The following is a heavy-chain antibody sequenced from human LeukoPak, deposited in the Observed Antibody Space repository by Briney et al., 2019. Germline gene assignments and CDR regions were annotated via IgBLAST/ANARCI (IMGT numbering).Heavy chain of an antibody. D-gene: IGHD6-6*01. Sequence: GGSLRLSCAASGFTFSTYSMNWVRQAPGKGLEWVSSISSGSDHIYYADSVKGRFTISRDNAKNSLYLQMDSLRAEDTAVFFCARSDYASSSGYDFWGQGTLVTVSS. V-gene: IGHV3-21*01. CDR3: ARSDYASSSGYDF. CDR1: GFTFSTYS. J-gene: IGHJ4*02. CDR2: ISSGSDHI.